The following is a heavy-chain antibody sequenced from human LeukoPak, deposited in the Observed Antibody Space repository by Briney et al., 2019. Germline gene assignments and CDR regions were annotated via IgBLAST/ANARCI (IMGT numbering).Heavy chain of an antibody. CDR1: GFTFRSYN. CDR3: ATEDDY. Sequence: PGGSLRLSFAASGFTFRSYNMNWVRQPPGKGLEWVSYITTSSSTIYYADSVKGRFTISRDNAKNSLYLQMNSLRAEDTAVYYCATEDDYWGQGTLVTVSS. V-gene: IGHV3-48*01. J-gene: IGHJ4*02. CDR2: ITTSSSTI.